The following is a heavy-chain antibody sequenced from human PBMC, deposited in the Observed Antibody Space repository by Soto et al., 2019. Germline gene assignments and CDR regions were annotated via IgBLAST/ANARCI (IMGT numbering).Heavy chain of an antibody. CDR1: GGSISSDNSY. CDR3: ASAGEVGATAFDI. Sequence: QVQLQESGPGLVKPSQTLSLTCTVSGGSISSDNSYWTWIRQPPGKGLEWIGCIYYSGSTYYNPSLKSRVTISVDTSKNQFSLKLSSVTAAATAVYSRASAGEVGATAFDIWGQGTMVTVSS. V-gene: IGHV4-30-4*01. D-gene: IGHD1-26*01. CDR2: IYYSGST. J-gene: IGHJ3*02.